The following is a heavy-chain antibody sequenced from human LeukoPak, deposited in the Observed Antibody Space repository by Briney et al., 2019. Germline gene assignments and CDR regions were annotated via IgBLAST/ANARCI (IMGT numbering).Heavy chain of an antibody. CDR3: AKDGTYYGDYNWFDP. J-gene: IGHJ5*02. CDR2: ISWNSGSI. Sequence: GRSLRLSCAVSGFTFDDFAMHWVRQAPGKGREWVSGISWNSGSIGYADSVKGRFTISRDNAKNSLYLQMNSLRAEDTALYYCAKDGTYYGDYNWFDPWGQGTLVTVSS. D-gene: IGHD4-17*01. V-gene: IGHV3-9*01. CDR1: GFTFDDFA.